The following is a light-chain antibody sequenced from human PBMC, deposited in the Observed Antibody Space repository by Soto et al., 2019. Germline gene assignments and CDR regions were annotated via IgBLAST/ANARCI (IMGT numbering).Light chain of an antibody. CDR1: QSISSW. V-gene: IGKV1-5*03. J-gene: IGKJ1*01. CDR2: KAS. Sequence: DIQMTQSPSTLSASVGDRVTITCRASQSISSWLAWYQQKPGKAPKLLIYKASSLESEVPSRFSGSGSGTEFTLTISSLQPDDFATDYCQQYNSYSPSWTFGQGTKVEIK. CDR3: QQYNSYSPSWT.